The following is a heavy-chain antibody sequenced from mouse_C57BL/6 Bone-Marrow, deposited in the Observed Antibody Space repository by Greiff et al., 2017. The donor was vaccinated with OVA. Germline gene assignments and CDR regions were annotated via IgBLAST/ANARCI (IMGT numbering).Heavy chain of an antibody. Sequence: EVQRVESGGGLVQPGGSMKLSCAASGFTFSDAWMDWVRQSPEKGLEWVAEIRNKANNPATYYAVSVKGRFTISRDDSKSSVYQQMNSLSAEDTGIEYCASALRLGLAWFAYWGQGTLVTVSA. CDR2: IRNKANNPAT. V-gene: IGHV6-6*01. CDR1: GFTFSDAW. D-gene: IGHD4-1*01. J-gene: IGHJ3*01. CDR3: ASALRLGLAWFAY.